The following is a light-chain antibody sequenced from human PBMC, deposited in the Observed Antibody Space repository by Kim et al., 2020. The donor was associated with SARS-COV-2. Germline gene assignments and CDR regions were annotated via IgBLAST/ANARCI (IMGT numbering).Light chain of an antibody. CDR1: QSVSSD. CDR2: HAS. Sequence: EIVMTQSPATLSVSPGERATLSCRASQSVSSDLAWYQQKPGQAPRLLMYHASIRATGIPARFSGSGSGTEFTLTISSLQSEDFAVYYCQQYNDWPPLTFGGGTKVDIK. CDR3: QQYNDWPPLT. V-gene: IGKV3-15*01. J-gene: IGKJ4*01.